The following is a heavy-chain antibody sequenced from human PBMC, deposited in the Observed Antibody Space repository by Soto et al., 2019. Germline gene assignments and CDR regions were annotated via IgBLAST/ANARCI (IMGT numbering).Heavy chain of an antibody. Sequence: SGPTLVKPTQTLTLTCTFSGFSLSTSGVGVGWIRQPPGKALEWLALIYWDDDKRYSPSLKSRLTITKDTAKNQVVLTMTNMDPVDTATYYCARRLDDFWSGYRFDYWGQGTLVTVSS. CDR3: ARRLDDFWSGYRFDY. V-gene: IGHV2-5*02. CDR2: IYWDDDK. J-gene: IGHJ4*02. CDR1: GFSLSTSGVG. D-gene: IGHD3-3*01.